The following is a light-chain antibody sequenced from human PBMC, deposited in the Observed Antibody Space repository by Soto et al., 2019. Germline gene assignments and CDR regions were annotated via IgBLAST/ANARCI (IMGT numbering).Light chain of an antibody. CDR1: TSNIGRNT. CDR2: RNN. CDR3: AVWDDSLNGWV. J-gene: IGLJ3*02. V-gene: IGLV1-44*01. Sequence: QSVLTQPPSASGTPGQRVTISCSGSTSNIGRNTVNWYQHLPGTTPKLLINRNNQRPSGVPDRFSGSNSGTSASLAISGLQSEDEADYYCAVWDDSLNGWVFGGGTKLTVL.